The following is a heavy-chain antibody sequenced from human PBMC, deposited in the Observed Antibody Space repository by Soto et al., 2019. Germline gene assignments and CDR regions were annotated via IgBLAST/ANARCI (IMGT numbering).Heavy chain of an antibody. CDR3: ASTVVPAPGGYYYYGMDV. V-gene: IGHV1-46*01. CDR1: GYTFTSYY. CDR2: INPSGGST. Sequence: GPSVKVSCKASGYTFTSYYMHWVRQAPGQGLEWMGIINPSGGSTSYAQKFQGRVTMTRDTSTSTVYMELSSLRSEDTAVYYCASTVVPAPGGYYYYGMDVWGQGTTVTVSS. D-gene: IGHD2-2*01. J-gene: IGHJ6*02.